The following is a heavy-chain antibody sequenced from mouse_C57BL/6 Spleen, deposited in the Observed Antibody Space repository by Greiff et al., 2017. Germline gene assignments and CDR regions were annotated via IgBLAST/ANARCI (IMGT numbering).Heavy chain of an antibody. CDR2: IDPETGGT. J-gene: IGHJ2*01. V-gene: IGHV1-15*01. Sequence: QVQLQQSGAELVRPGASVTLSCTASGYTFTDYEMHWVQQTPVHGLEWIGAIDPETGGTAYNQKFKGKGILTADKSSSTAYMELRSLTSEDSAVYYCTRPHTGMYYFDYWGQGTTLTVSA. CDR3: TRPHTGMYYFDY. D-gene: IGHD4-1*01. CDR1: GYTFTDYE.